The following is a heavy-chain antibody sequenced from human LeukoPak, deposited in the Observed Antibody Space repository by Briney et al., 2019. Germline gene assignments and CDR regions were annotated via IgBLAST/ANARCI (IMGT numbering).Heavy chain of an antibody. CDR1: GSTVSNNY. D-gene: IGHD6-13*01. CDR2: FYSDGST. V-gene: IGHV3-53*01. CDR3: MLPPWAAGGP. J-gene: IGHJ5*02. Sequence: GGSLRLSCAASGSTVSNNYMSWVRQAPGKGLEWVSVFYSDGSTYCADSVKGRFTISRDNSKNTLFLQMNSLRPEDTAVYYCMLPPWAAGGPWGQGTLVTVSS.